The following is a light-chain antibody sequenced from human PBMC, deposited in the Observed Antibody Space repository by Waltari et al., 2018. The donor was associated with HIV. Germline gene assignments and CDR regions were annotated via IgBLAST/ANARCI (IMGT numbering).Light chain of an antibody. CDR1: QSISSY. V-gene: IGKV1-39*01. Sequence: DIQMTQSPSSLSASVGDRVTITCRASQSISSYLNWSQQKPGKAPKLLIYASSSLQSGVPSRFSGSGSGTDFTLTISSLQPEDFATYYCQQSYSTRYTFGQGTKLEIK. J-gene: IGKJ2*01. CDR3: QQSYSTRYT. CDR2: ASS.